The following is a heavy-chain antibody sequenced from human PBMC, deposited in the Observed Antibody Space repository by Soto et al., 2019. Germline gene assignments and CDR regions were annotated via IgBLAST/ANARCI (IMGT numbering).Heavy chain of an antibody. CDR1: GGSISSGDYY. CDR3: ARDRRIAARPRYYGMDV. D-gene: IGHD6-6*01. J-gene: IGHJ6*02. V-gene: IGHV4-30-4*01. CDR2: IYYSGST. Sequence: QVQLQESGPGLVKPSQTLSLTCTVSGGSISSGDYYWSWIRQPPGKGLEWIGYIYYSGSTYYNPSLKSRVTISVDTSKNQFSLKLSSVTAADTAVYYCARDRRIAARPRYYGMDVWGQGTTVTVSS.